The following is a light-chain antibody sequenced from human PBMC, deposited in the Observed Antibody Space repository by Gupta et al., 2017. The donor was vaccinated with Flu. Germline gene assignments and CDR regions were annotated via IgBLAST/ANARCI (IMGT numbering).Light chain of an antibody. J-gene: IGLJ3*02. V-gene: IGLV2-14*03. CDR2: EVT. CDR1: SLDIGTYDY. Sequence: QSGLTQPASVSGSPGHSITISCTGTSLDIGTYDYVSWYQQHPGKAPKLMIYEVTYRPSGVSDRCSGSKFGNSASLTISGLQGEDEAHYYCSSFTTSSTWVFGGGTKLTVL. CDR3: SSFTTSSTWV.